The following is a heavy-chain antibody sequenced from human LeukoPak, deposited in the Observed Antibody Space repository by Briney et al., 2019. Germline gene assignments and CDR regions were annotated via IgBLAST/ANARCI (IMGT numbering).Heavy chain of an antibody. CDR1: GYTFTSYG. CDR2: ISAYNGNT. Sequence: ASVKVSCKASGYTFTSYGISWVRQAPGQGLEWMGWISAYNGNTNYAQKLQGRVTMTTDTSTSTAYMELRSLRSDDTAVYYCARVRYSSSWDYCYYYMDVWGKGTTVTVSS. D-gene: IGHD6-13*01. V-gene: IGHV1-18*01. J-gene: IGHJ6*03. CDR3: ARVRYSSSWDYCYYYMDV.